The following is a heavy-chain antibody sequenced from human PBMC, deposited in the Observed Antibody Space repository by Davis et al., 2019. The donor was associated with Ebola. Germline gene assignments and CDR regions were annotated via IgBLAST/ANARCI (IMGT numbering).Heavy chain of an antibody. CDR2: ISWNSGSI. D-gene: IGHD6-13*01. Sequence: PGGSLRLSCAASGFTFDDYAMHWVRQAPGKGLEWVSGISWNSGSIGYADSVKGRFTISRDNAKNSLYLQMNSLRAEDTALYYCAKDRGYSSSWIDYWGQGTLVTVSS. CDR1: GFTFDDYA. J-gene: IGHJ4*02. CDR3: AKDRGYSSSWIDY. V-gene: IGHV3-9*01.